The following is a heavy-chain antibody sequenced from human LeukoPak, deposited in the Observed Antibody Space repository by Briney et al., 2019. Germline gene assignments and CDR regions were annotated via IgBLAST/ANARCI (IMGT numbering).Heavy chain of an antibody. J-gene: IGHJ3*02. D-gene: IGHD6-19*01. V-gene: IGHV4-38-2*02. CDR2: IYHSGST. CDR1: GYSISSGYY. Sequence: SETLSLTCTVSGYSISSGYYWGWIRQPPGKGLEWIGSIYHSGSTYYNPSLKSRVTISVDTSKNQFFLKLSSVTAADTAVYYCARDMKGYSSGWYSYDAFDIWGQGTMVTVSS. CDR3: ARDMKGYSSGWYSYDAFDI.